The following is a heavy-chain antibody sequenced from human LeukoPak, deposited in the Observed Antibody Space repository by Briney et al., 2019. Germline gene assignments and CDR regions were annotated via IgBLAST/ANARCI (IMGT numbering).Heavy chain of an antibody. D-gene: IGHD1-26*01. CDR1: GYTLTELS. CDR2: VDPEDGET. J-gene: IGHJ4*02. Sequence: ASVQVSCKVSGYTLTELSMHWVRPPPGKGLEGMGGVDPEDGETIYAQKFQGRVTMTEDTSTDTAYMELSSLRSEETAVYYCARGGGGATAPTGYDYWGQGTLVTVSS. CDR3: ARGGGGATAPTGYDY. V-gene: IGHV1-24*01.